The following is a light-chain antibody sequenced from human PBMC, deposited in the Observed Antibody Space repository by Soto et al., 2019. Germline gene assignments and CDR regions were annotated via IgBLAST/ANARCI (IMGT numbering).Light chain of an antibody. V-gene: IGKV3-11*01. CDR3: HPGSNVPRP. CDR2: GAS. CDR1: QSVTSS. J-gene: IGKJ1*01. Sequence: ARQSVTSSLDGYQQQPGKAHRXLIYGASYRGTGLPARFSGSGAGPDFTLTLTNPPPEDFAVYYCHPGSNVPRPFGQGTKV.